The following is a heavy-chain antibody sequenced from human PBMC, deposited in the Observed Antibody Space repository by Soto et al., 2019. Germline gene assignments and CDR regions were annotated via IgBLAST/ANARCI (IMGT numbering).Heavy chain of an antibody. D-gene: IGHD6-25*01. CDR3: ACGACLFFPYYFDS. CDR1: EDTFNSYA. Sequence: QAQLVQSGAEVRKPGSSVKVSCKASEDTFNSYAIAWVRQAPGQGLEWMGGIIPYYDTLNYAHKFHDSVTITADYSTDTVYMVMGSLRSDDSAVDFCACGACLFFPYYFDSWAQGTLVTVSS. V-gene: IGHV1-69*01. CDR2: IIPYYDTL. J-gene: IGHJ4*02.